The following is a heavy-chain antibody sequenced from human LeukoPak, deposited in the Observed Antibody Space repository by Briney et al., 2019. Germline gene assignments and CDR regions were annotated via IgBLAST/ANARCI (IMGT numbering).Heavy chain of an antibody. J-gene: IGHJ5*02. V-gene: IGHV4-39*01. Sequence: SETLSLTCTVSGGSISSYYWGWIRQPPGKGLEWIGSVYYSGSTYYNSALKSRVSISVDTSRNQFSLKLYSVTAADTSVYFCARIAAPGLAWGQGTLVTVSS. CDR3: ARIAAPGLA. D-gene: IGHD6-25*01. CDR1: GGSISSYY. CDR2: VYYSGST.